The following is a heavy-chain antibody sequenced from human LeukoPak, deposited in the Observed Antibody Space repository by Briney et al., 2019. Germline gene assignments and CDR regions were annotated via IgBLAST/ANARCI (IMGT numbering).Heavy chain of an antibody. J-gene: IGHJ5*02. CDR3: AGVRVTRANWFDP. CDR1: GFTFNNYW. V-gene: IGHV3-74*01. D-gene: IGHD2-2*01. CDR2: INSDGSTT. Sequence: GGSLRLSCAASGFTFNNYWMNWVRQAPGKGLVWVSHINSDGSTTVYADSVKGRFAISRDNALNTLYLQMNSLRAEDTAVYYCAGVRVTRANWFDPWGRGTLVTVSA.